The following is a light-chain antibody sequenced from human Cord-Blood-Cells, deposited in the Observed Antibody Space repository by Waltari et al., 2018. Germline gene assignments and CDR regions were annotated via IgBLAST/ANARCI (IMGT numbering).Light chain of an antibody. J-gene: IGLJ1*01. CDR2: GNS. V-gene: IGLV1-40*01. CDR1: SSNIGAGYD. CDR3: QSYDSSLSGYV. Sequence: SVLTQPPSVSVAPGQRDTISCTGSSSNIGAGYDVHWYQQLPGTAPKLLIYGNSNRPSGVPDRFSGSKSGTSASLAITGLQAEDEADYYCQSYDSSLSGYVFGTGTKVTVL.